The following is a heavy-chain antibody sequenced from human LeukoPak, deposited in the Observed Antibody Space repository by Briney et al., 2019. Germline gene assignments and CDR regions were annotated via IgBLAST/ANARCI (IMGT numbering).Heavy chain of an antibody. D-gene: IGHD7-27*01. CDR1: GYTFARYE. J-gene: IGHJ5*02. Sequence: GASVKVSCKASGYTFARYEITWVRQAPGHGLEWMGWISGHSGNTNYALKFQDRATMTTDTSTSTAYMELRSLRFDDTAVYYCARDFAWGSGGAPIDDNWLDPWGQGILVTVSS. V-gene: IGHV1-18*01. CDR3: ARDFAWGSGGAPIDDNWLDP. CDR2: ISGHSGNT.